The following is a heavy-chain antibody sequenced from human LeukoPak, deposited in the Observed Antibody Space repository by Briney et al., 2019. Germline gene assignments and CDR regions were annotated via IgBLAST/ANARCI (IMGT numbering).Heavy chain of an antibody. V-gene: IGHV3-64*01. D-gene: IGHD5-18*01. CDR3: ARDTAIYGMDV. J-gene: IGHJ6*02. CDR2: ISSDGGNT. Sequence: PGGSLRLSCAASGFTFSSYVMHWVRQAPGKGLEYVSTISSDGGNTYYANSVKGRCSIPRDNSKNMLYLQMGSLRPEDMAVYYCARDTAIYGMDVWGQGTAVTVSS. CDR1: GFTFSSYV.